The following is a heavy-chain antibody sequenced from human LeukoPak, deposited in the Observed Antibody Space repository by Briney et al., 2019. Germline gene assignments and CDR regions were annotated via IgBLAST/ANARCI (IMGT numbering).Heavy chain of an antibody. V-gene: IGHV4-28*03. CDR3: ARGNWNYEAYYYYGMDV. D-gene: IGHD1-7*01. CDR2: IYYSGST. CDR1: GYSISNNNW. J-gene: IGHJ6*02. Sequence: SETLSLTCTISGYSISNNNWWGWIRQPPGKGLEGIGYIYYSGSTNYNPSLKSRVTISVDTSKNQFSLKLSSVTAADTAVYYCARGNWNYEAYYYYGMDVWGQGTTVTVSS.